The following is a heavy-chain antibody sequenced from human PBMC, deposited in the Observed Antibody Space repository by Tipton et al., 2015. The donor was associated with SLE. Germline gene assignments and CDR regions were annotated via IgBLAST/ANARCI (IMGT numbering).Heavy chain of an antibody. Sequence: TLSLTCTVSGGSISSSDYYWTWIRQHPGKGLEWIGYIYYSGNTYYNPSVKSRVTISLDTSKNQFSLKLSSVTAADTAVYYCARCYSNYEYFQHWGQGTLVTVSS. CDR1: GGSISSSDYY. CDR3: ARCYSNYEYFQH. D-gene: IGHD4-11*01. V-gene: IGHV4-31*03. J-gene: IGHJ1*01. CDR2: IYYSGNT.